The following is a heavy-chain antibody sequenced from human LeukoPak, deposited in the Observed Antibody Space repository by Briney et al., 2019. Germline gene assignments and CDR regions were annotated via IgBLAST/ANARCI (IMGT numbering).Heavy chain of an antibody. CDR2: INPNSGER. CDR3: ARTVPVVVVTATFFDY. Sequence: ASVKVSCKASGYTFTDYFMHWVRQAPGQGLEWMGWINPNSGERKYAQKFQGRVTMTRDTSISTAYMELSRLRSDDTAVYYCARTVPVVVVTATFFDYWGQGTLVTVSS. V-gene: IGHV1-2*02. J-gene: IGHJ4*02. CDR1: GYTFTDYF. D-gene: IGHD2-15*01.